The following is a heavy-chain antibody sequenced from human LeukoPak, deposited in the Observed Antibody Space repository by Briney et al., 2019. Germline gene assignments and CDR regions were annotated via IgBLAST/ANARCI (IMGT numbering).Heavy chain of an antibody. V-gene: IGHV1-2*02. CDR2: INPNSGGT. J-gene: IGHJ6*02. CDR1: GYTITGYY. D-gene: IGHD1-1*01. Sequence: GASVKVSCKASGYTITGYYMHWVRQAPGQGLEWMGWINPNSGGTNYAQKFQGRVTMTRDTSISTAYMELSSLRSEDTAVYYCATRSLEDSGLGYYYYGMDVWGQGTTVTVSS. CDR3: ATRSLEDSGLGYYYYGMDV.